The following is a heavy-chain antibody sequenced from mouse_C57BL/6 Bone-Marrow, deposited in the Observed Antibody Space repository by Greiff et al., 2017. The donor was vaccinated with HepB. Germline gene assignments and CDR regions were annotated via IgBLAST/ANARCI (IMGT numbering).Heavy chain of an antibody. CDR3: VRHYDYYGSSLDY. J-gene: IGHJ2*01. D-gene: IGHD1-1*01. V-gene: IGHV10-1*01. CDR2: IRSKSNNYAT. CDR1: GFSFNTYA. Sequence: EVQLVESGGGLVQPKGSLKLSCAASGFSFNTYAMNWVRQAPGKGLEWVARIRSKSNNYATYYADSVKDRFTISRDDSESMLYLQMNNLKTEDTAMYYCVRHYDYYGSSLDYWGQGTTLTVSS.